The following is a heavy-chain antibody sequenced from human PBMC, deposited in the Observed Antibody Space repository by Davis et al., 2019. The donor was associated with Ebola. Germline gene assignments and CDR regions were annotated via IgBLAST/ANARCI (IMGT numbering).Heavy chain of an antibody. J-gene: IGHJ4*02. Sequence: GESLKISCVASGFAFSTYAMSWVRQAPGKGLEWVSAISGSGHDTDYTDSVKGRFTISRDNSKSTLYLQMNSLRAEDTAVYYCAKDLTWYDSSGAFDYWGQGTLVTVSS. V-gene: IGHV3-23*01. CDR2: ISGSGHDT. CDR1: GFAFSTYA. D-gene: IGHD3-22*01. CDR3: AKDLTWYDSSGAFDY.